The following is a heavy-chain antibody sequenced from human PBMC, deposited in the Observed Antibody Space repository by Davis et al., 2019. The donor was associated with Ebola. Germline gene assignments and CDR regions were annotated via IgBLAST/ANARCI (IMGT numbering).Heavy chain of an antibody. CDR3: ARYYVWGSYRYAFDI. CDR2: INHSGST. CDR1: GGSFSGYY. V-gene: IGHV4-34*01. J-gene: IGHJ3*02. Sequence: SETLSLTCAVYGGSFSGYYWSWIRQPPGKGLEWIGEINHSGSTNYNPSLKSRVTISVDTSKNQFSLKLSSVTAADTAVYYCARYYVWGSYRYAFDIWGQGTMVTVSS. D-gene: IGHD3-16*02.